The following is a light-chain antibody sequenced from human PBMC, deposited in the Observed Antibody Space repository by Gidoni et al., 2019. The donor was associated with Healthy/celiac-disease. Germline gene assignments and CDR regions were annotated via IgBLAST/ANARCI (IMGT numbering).Light chain of an antibody. CDR1: QTISSY. CDR3: QQSYSTLTWT. V-gene: IGKV1-39*01. CDR2: AAS. J-gene: IGKJ1*01. Sequence: DIQMTQSPSSLSASVGDRVTITCRASQTISSYLNWYQQKPGKAPNLLIYAASSLQSGVPSRFSGSGSGTDFTLTISSLQPEDFATYYCQQSYSTLTWTCGQGTKVEIK.